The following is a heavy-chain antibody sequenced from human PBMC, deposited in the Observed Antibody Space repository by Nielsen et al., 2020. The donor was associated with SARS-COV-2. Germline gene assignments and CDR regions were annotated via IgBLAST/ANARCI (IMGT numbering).Heavy chain of an antibody. D-gene: IGHD4-17*01. CDR1: GFTFSSYA. Sequence: GESLKISCAASGFTFSSYAMHGVRQAPGKGLEWVAVISYDGSNKYYADSVKGRFTISRDNSKNTLYLQMNSLRAEDTAVYYCARDHGAHTVTTFDYWGQGTLVTVSS. CDR3: ARDHGAHTVTTFDY. J-gene: IGHJ4*02. CDR2: ISYDGSNK. V-gene: IGHV3-30-3*01.